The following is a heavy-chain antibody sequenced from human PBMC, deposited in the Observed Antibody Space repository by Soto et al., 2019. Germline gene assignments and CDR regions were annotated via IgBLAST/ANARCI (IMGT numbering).Heavy chain of an antibody. CDR3: ERVEGKRGYYYYYYGMDV. D-gene: IGHD1-1*01. J-gene: IGHJ6*02. Sequence: GASVKVSCKASGGTFSSYAISWVRQAPGQGLEWMGGIIPIFGTANYSQKFQGRVTITADESTSTAYMELSSLRPEDTAVYYCERVEGKRGYYYYYYGMDVWGQGTTVTVSS. V-gene: IGHV1-69*13. CDR2: IIPIFGTA. CDR1: GGTFSSYA.